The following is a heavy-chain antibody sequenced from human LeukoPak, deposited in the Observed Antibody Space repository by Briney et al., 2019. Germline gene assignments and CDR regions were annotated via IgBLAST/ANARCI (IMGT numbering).Heavy chain of an antibody. J-gene: IGHJ3*02. D-gene: IGHD1-26*01. CDR2: ISGSGGST. CDR3: ARVSVGATHAFDI. CDR1: GFIFTGYW. V-gene: IGHV3-23*01. Sequence: GGSLRLSCAASGFIFTGYWMNWVRQAPGKGLEWVSAISGSGGSTYYADSVKGRFTISRDNSKNTLYLQMNSLRAEDTAVYYCARVSVGATHAFDIWGQGTMVTVSS.